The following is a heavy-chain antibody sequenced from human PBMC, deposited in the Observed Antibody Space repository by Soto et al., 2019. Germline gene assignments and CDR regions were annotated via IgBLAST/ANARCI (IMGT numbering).Heavy chain of an antibody. CDR2: IYHSGTT. D-gene: IGHD6-13*01. J-gene: IGHJ4*02. CDR1: GDSIIRGYY. CDR3: ARGSYSTSGLDY. Sequence: AETLSLTCAVSGDSIIRGYYLALIRQPPGKGLEYIGSIYHSGTTYYNPSLMSRVTISVDTSKNQFSLNLRSVTAADSAVYYCARGSYSTSGLDYWGQGTLVTVSS. V-gene: IGHV4-38-2*01.